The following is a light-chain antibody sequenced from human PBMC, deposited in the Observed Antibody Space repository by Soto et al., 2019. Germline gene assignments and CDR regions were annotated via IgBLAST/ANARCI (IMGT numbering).Light chain of an antibody. J-gene: IGLJ2*01. Sequence: QSALPQPASVSGSPGQSITISCAGTSSDVGGYHYVSWYQQHPGKVPRLIISDFNKRPSGVSDRFAGSKSGNTASLTISGLQAEDEADYYCASFTRSVTVVFGGGTKLTVL. CDR1: SSDVGGYHY. CDR2: DFN. CDR3: ASFTRSVTVV. V-gene: IGLV2-14*03.